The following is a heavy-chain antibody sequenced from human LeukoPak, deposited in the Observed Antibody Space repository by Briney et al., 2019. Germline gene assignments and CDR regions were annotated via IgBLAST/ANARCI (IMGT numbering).Heavy chain of an antibody. J-gene: IGHJ4*02. V-gene: IGHV3-30*04. CDR3: ARDPRTGSPDYFDY. CDR1: GFTFNNYP. D-gene: IGHD3-10*01. CDR2: IGYDGRFK. Sequence: GGSLRLSCATSGFTFNNYPMHWVRQTPGKGLEWVAVIGYDGRFKFHADSVKGRFTISRDDSRNTLYLQMNSLRPEDTAVYYCARDPRTGSPDYFDYWGQGTLVTVST.